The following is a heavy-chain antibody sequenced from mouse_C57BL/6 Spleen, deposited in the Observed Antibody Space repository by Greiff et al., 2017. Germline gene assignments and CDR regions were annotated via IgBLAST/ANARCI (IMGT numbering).Heavy chain of an antibody. CDR1: GYPFTSYT. CDR2: INPSSGYT. CDR3: ASSYGNYSWFAY. J-gene: IGHJ3*01. Sequence: QVQLQQSGAELARPGASVKMSCKASGYPFTSYTMHWVKQRPGQGLEWIGYINPSSGYTKYNQKFKDKATLTADKSSSTAYMQLSSLTSDDSAVYFCASSYGNYSWFAYWGQGTLVTVSA. D-gene: IGHD2-1*01. V-gene: IGHV1-4*01.